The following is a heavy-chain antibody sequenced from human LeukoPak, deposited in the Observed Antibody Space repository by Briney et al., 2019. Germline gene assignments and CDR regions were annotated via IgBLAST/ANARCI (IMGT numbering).Heavy chain of an antibody. J-gene: IGHJ4*02. CDR2: ISSDGGST. CDR3: ARGCMVGATNCPFDY. CDR1: GFTFSGYG. V-gene: IGHV3-64*01. D-gene: IGHD1-26*01. Sequence: GGSLRLSCAASGFTFSGYGMHWVRQAPGKGLECVSAISSDGGSTYYPNSVKGRFTISRDNSKNTLYLQMGSLRAEDMAVYYCARGCMVGATNCPFDYWGQGTLVTVSS.